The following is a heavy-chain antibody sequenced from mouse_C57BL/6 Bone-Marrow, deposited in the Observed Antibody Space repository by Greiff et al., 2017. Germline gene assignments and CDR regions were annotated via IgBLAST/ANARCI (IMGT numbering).Heavy chain of an antibody. D-gene: IGHD2-2*01. J-gene: IGHJ3*01. V-gene: IGHV1-61*01. Sequence: QVQLQPPGAELVRPGSSVKLSCKASGYTFTSYWMDWVKQRPGQGLEWIGNIYPSDSETHYNQQFKDKATLTVDKSSSTAYMQLSSLTSEDSAVYYCARRDYGYEGFAYWGQGTLGTVSA. CDR1: GYTFTSYW. CDR2: IYPSDSET. CDR3: ARRDYGYEGFAY.